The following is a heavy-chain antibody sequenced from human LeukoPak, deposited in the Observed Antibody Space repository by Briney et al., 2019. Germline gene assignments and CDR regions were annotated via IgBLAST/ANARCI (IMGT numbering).Heavy chain of an antibody. CDR2: IRYDGSNK. Sequence: GGSLRLSCAASGFTFSSYGMHWVRQAPGKGLEWVAFIRYDGSNKYYADSVKGRFTISRDNSKNTLYLQMNSLRAEDTAVYYCAKDPYCSSTSCFSYNWFDPWGQGTLVTVSS. CDR1: GFTFSSYG. CDR3: AKDPYCSSTSCFSYNWFDP. D-gene: IGHD2-2*01. J-gene: IGHJ5*02. V-gene: IGHV3-30*02.